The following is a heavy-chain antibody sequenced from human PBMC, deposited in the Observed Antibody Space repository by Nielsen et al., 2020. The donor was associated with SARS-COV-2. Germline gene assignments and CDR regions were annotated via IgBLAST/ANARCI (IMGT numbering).Heavy chain of an antibody. CDR3: ARDEGYCSGGSCFGFDP. V-gene: IGHV1-69*04. J-gene: IGHJ5*02. CDR1: GGTFRRHA. CDR2: FIPFLGKA. D-gene: IGHD2-15*01. Sequence: SVKVSCKAYGGTFRRHAISWVRQAPGQGLEWMGRFIPFLGKANYAQKFQGRVTITADRSASTAYMELSSLRSEDTGVYYCARDEGYCSGGSCFGFDPWGQGTLVTVSA.